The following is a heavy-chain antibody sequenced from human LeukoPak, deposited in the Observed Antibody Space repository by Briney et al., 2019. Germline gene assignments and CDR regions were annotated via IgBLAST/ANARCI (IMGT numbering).Heavy chain of an antibody. V-gene: IGHV3-23*01. J-gene: IGHJ2*01. CDR2: ISGDVQTT. CDR3: AKDGYYSSANHFARLHFDL. D-gene: IGHD3-10*01. CDR1: GFTFSTHA. Sequence: GGSLRLSCEASGFTFSTHAMNWIRQTPGKGLEWLSVISGDVQTTTYASSVKGRFTISRDNSKNTLYLEMNSLRVEDTGIYYCAKDGYYSSANHFARLHFDLWGRGTRVTVSS.